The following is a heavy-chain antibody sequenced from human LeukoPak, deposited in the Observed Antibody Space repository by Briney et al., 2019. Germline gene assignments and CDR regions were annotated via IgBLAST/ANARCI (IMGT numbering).Heavy chain of an antibody. D-gene: IGHD5-12*01. CDR2: MNPNSGNT. Sequence: AASVPVSFKASGYTFTSYDNNWVRQATGKGLEWMGWMNPNSGNTGYAQKFQGRVTMTRNTSISTAYMELSSLRSKDTAVYYCARSRRATPFDYWGQGTLVTVSS. J-gene: IGHJ4*02. V-gene: IGHV1-8*01. CDR3: ARSRRATPFDY. CDR1: GYTFTSYD.